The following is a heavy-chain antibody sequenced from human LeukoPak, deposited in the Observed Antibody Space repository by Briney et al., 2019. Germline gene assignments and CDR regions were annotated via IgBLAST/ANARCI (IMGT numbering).Heavy chain of an antibody. CDR1: GFTVSSNY. CDR3: ARDRAGYYDSSGYGPKKQSYYYYGMDV. Sequence: PGGSLRLSCAASGFTVSSNYMSWVRQAPGKGLEWVSVIYSGGSTYYADSVKGRFTISRDSSKNTLYLQMNSLRAEDTAVYYCARDRAGYYDSSGYGPKKQSYYYYGMDVWGQGTTVTVSS. CDR2: IYSGGST. V-gene: IGHV3-53*01. J-gene: IGHJ6*02. D-gene: IGHD3-22*01.